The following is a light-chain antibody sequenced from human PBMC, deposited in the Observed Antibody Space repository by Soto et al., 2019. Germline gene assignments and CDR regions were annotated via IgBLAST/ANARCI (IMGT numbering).Light chain of an antibody. CDR2: TAS. CDR3: QQSYSTLLT. CDR1: QSISNY. Sequence: DIQMTQSPSSLSASVGDRVTITCRASQSISNYLNWYQQKPGKATKLLIYTASSLQSGVPSRFGGSGSGTDFPLTITSLQPEDFATYYCQQSYSTLLTFGPGTKVDSK. J-gene: IGKJ3*01. V-gene: IGKV1-39*01.